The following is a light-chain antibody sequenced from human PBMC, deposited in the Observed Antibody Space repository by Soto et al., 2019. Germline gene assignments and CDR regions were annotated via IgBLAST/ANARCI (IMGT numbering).Light chain of an antibody. CDR1: QTVSNNY. J-gene: IGKJ2*01. CDR2: GSS. Sequence: EVVLTQSPGTLSLSPGERATLSCRASQTVSNNYLAWYQQKPGQAPRLLIFGSSDRATGIPDRFSGSGSGTDFTLTISRLEPEDFALYYCQQYGSSPPYTFGQGTKLEIK. V-gene: IGKV3-20*01. CDR3: QQYGSSPPYT.